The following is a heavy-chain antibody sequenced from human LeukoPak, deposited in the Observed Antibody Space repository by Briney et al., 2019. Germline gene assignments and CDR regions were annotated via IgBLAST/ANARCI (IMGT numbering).Heavy chain of an antibody. CDR2: IYYSGTT. V-gene: IGHV4-31*03. Sequence: SQTLSLTCTVSNGSINSGGFYWSWVRQHPGKGLEWIGYIYYSGTTYYNPSLKGRLIMSVDTCKNQFSLKLSSVTAADTAVYYCARTSSGSFDYWGQGTLVTVSS. CDR3: ARTSSGSFDY. J-gene: IGHJ4*02. D-gene: IGHD3-10*01. CDR1: NGSINSGGFY.